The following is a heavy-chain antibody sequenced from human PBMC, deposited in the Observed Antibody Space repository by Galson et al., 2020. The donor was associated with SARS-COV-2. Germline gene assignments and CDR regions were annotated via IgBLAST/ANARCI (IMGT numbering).Heavy chain of an antibody. J-gene: IGHJ4*02. CDR2: IDARDSYT. D-gene: IGHD3-3*01. V-gene: IGHV5-10-1*01. CDR3: ARRTSVSDGDY. Sequence: HGESLKISCKASGYSFTNFWITWIREIPGKGLEWLGRIDARDSYTSYGPSFEGHVVISVDRSINTAYLEWYSLQASDSAMYYCARRTSVSDGDYWGQGTLVTVSS. CDR1: GYSFTNFW.